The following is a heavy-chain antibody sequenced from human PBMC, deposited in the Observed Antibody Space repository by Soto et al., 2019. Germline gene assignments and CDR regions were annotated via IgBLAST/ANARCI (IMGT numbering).Heavy chain of an antibody. J-gene: IGHJ6*02. CDR2: IYNSGST. V-gene: IGHV4-59*01. CDR3: AREKTYYDFWSGGYTAPKGMDV. D-gene: IGHD3-3*01. CDR1: GDSIISRYY. Sequence: SETLSLTCTVSGDSIISRYYWSWRRQPPGKGLEWIGNIYNSGSTNYNPSLKSRVAISLDTSKNQFSLKLSSVTAADTAVYYCAREKTYYDFWSGGYTAPKGMDVWGQGTTVTVSS.